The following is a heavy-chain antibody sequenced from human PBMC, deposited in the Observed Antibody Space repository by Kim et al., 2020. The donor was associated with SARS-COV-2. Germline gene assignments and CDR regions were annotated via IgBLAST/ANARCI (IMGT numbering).Heavy chain of an antibody. Sequence: ASVKVSCKSSGFTFTTYYIHWVRQAPGQGLEWMGLFDPSSNSPRYAQKFQGRVTMTSDTSTSTFYMELSSLRSDDTAVYYCASFPIVDGGKIPYWGQGTQVSVSS. V-gene: IGHV1-46*01. D-gene: IGHD2-15*01. CDR2: FDPSSNSP. CDR1: GFTFTTYY. CDR3: ASFPIVDGGKIPY. J-gene: IGHJ4*02.